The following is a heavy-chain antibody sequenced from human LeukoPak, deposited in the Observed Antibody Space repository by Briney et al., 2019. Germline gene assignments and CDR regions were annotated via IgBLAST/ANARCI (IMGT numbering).Heavy chain of an antibody. J-gene: IGHJ3*02. D-gene: IGHD3-10*01. CDR1: GFTVSSNY. CDR2: IYSGGST. Sequence: GGSLRLSCAASGFTVSSNYMSWVRQAPGKGLEWVSVIYSGGSTYYADSVKGRFTISRDNSKNTLYLQMNSLRAEDTAVYYCARDGYYYGSGSYYDAFDIWGQGTVVTVSS. V-gene: IGHV3-53*01. CDR3: ARDGYYYGSGSYYDAFDI.